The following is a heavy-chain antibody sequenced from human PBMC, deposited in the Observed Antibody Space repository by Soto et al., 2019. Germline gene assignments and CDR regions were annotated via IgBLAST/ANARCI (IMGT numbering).Heavy chain of an antibody. Sequence: ASVKVSCKASGYTFTSYAMHWVRQAPGQRLEWMGWINVGNGNTKYSQKFQGRVTITRDTSASTAYMELSSLRSEDTAVYYCARNPRHYYDSSGYSWFDPWGQGTLVTVSS. CDR2: INVGNGNT. CDR3: ARNPRHYYDSSGYSWFDP. D-gene: IGHD3-22*01. J-gene: IGHJ5*02. CDR1: GYTFTSYA. V-gene: IGHV1-3*01.